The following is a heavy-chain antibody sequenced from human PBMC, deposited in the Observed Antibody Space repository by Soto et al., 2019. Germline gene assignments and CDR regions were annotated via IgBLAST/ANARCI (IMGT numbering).Heavy chain of an antibody. CDR1: GFTFSSYS. CDR2: ISSSSSTI. Sequence: GGSLRLSCAASGFTFSSYSVNWVRQAPGRGLEWVSYISSSSSTIYYADSVKGRFTISRDNAKNSLYLQMNSLRDEDTAVYYCAREVRWLVQGFDYWGQGTLVTVSS. D-gene: IGHD6-19*01. CDR3: AREVRWLVQGFDY. J-gene: IGHJ4*02. V-gene: IGHV3-48*02.